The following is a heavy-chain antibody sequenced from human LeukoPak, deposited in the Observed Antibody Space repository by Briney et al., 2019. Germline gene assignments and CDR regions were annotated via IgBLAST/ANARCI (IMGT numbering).Heavy chain of an antibody. Sequence: GGSLRLSCAASGFTFSSYAMSWVRQAPGKGREWVSAISGSGGSTYYADSVKGRYTISRDNSKNTLYLHMNSLRAEDTAVYYCAKNAPGAQWFGELTPFDYWGQGTLVTVSS. CDR3: AKNAPGAQWFGELTPFDY. CDR1: GFTFSSYA. J-gene: IGHJ4*02. D-gene: IGHD3-10*01. CDR2: ISGSGGST. V-gene: IGHV3-23*01.